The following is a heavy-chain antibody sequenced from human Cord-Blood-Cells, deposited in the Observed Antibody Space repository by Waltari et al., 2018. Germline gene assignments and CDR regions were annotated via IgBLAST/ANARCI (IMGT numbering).Heavy chain of an antibody. D-gene: IGHD6-13*01. CDR2: IKQDGSEK. Sequence: EVQLVESGGGLVQPGGSLRLSCAASGFTFSSYWMRWVRQAPGKGLEWVANIKQDGSEKYYVDSVKGRFTISRDNAKNSLYLQMNSLRAEDTAVYYCARPGDSSSWYFDYWGQGTLVTVSS. V-gene: IGHV3-7*01. J-gene: IGHJ4*02. CDR3: ARPGDSSSWYFDY. CDR1: GFTFSSYW.